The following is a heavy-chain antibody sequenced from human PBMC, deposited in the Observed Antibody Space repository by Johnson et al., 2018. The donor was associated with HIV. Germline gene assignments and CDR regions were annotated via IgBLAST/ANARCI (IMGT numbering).Heavy chain of an antibody. D-gene: IGHD1-1*01. CDR1: GFTFSSYG. V-gene: IGHV3-30*19. CDR3: ARVTRYNWNSDAFDI. CDR2: LSHDGRNK. Sequence: QVQLVESGGGVVQPGGSLRLSCAASGFTFSSYGMHWVRQAPGKGLEWVAGLSHDGRNKYYADSVKGRFTISRDNAKNSLYLQMNSLRSEETALYYCARVTRYNWNSDAFDIWGQGTMVTVSS. J-gene: IGHJ3*02.